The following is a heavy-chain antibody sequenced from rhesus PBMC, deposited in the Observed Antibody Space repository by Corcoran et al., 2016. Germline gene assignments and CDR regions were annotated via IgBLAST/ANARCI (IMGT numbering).Heavy chain of an antibody. CDR1: GGSISGDYY. D-gene: IGHD2-21*01. V-gene: IGHV4-73*01. CDR2: IYGNSAST. CDR3: AREGLRYYFDY. J-gene: IGHJ4*01. Sequence: QVQLQQWGEGLVKPSETLSLTCAVYGGSISGDYYWSWIRQPPGKGLELIGYIYGNSASTNYNPSLKTRVTISKDTSKNQFSLKLSSVTAADTAVYYCAREGLRYYFDYWGQGVLVTVSS.